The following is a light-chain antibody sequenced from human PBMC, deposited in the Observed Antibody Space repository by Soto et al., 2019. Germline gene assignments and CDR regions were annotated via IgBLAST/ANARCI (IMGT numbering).Light chain of an antibody. Sequence: EIVMTQSPATLSVSPGERATLSCRASQRVSSNLAWYQQKPGQAPRLLFYGVSTRATGIPARFSGSGSGTEFTLTISSLQSEDCAVYYCQQYHEWPLTFGGGTKVEFK. J-gene: IGKJ4*01. CDR2: GVS. V-gene: IGKV3-15*01. CDR3: QQYHEWPLT. CDR1: QRVSSN.